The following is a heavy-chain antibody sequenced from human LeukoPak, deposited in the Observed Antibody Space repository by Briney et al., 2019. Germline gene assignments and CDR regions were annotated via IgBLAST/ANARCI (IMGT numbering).Heavy chain of an antibody. D-gene: IGHD3-3*01. J-gene: IGHJ6*02. CDR3: ARDPPYDFWSEHYGMDV. CDR1: GGTFSSYA. CDR2: IIPIFGTA. Sequence: ASVKVSCKASGGTFSSYAISWVRQAPGQGLEWMGGIIPIFGTANYAQKFQGRVTITADESTSTAYMELSSPRSEDTAVYYCARDPPYDFWSEHYGMDVWGQGTTVTVSS. V-gene: IGHV1-69*13.